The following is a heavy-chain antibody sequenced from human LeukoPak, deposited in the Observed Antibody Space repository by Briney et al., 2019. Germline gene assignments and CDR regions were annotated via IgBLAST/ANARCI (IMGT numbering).Heavy chain of an antibody. D-gene: IGHD3-22*01. J-gene: IGHJ1*01. Sequence: GGSLRLSCAASGFTFSSYWMHWVRQAPGKGLVWVSRINSDGSSTSYADSVKGRFTISRDNSKNTLYLQMNSLRAEDTAVYYCAKGPPSTMIVVVTRPKYFQHWGQGTLVTVSS. CDR3: AKGPPSTMIVVVTRPKYFQH. CDR2: INSDGSST. V-gene: IGHV3-74*01. CDR1: GFTFSSYW.